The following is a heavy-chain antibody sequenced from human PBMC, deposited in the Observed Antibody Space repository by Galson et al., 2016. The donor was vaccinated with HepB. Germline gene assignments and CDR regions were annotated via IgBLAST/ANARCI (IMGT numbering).Heavy chain of an antibody. J-gene: IGHJ4*02. V-gene: IGHV3-48*02. CDR3: ARVDEGYYYLIDY. CDR2: ISSDGTST. D-gene: IGHD3-22*01. Sequence: SLRLSCAASGFTFSGYTMNWVRQAPGKGLEWVSHISSDGTSTQYADSGKGRFTISRDNAKNSLYLQMNSLRDEDTAVYYCARVDEGYYYLIDYWGQGTLVTVSS. CDR1: GFTFSGYT.